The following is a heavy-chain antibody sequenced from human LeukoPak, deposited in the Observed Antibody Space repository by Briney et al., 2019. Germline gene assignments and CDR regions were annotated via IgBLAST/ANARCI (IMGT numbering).Heavy chain of an antibody. J-gene: IGHJ4*02. CDR3: ARAGWNYANY. D-gene: IGHD1-7*01. CDR2: INPNSDGT. CDR1: GYTFTAYY. Sequence: HGASVTVSCKASGYTFTAYYIHWVRQAPGQGLEWMGWINPNSDGTSYAQRFQGKVTMTSDTSISTAYMELSSLTSDDTAVYYCARAGWNYANYWGQGTLVTVSS. V-gene: IGHV1-2*02.